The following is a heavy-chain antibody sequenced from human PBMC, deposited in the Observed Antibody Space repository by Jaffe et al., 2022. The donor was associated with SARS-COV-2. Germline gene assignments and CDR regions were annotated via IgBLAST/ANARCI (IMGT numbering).Heavy chain of an antibody. CDR3: ARSTGGNTVTTVLGYYFDY. CDR1: GDSVSSNSAA. Sequence: QVQLQQSGPGLVKPSQTLSLTCAISGDSVSSNSAAWNWIRQSPSRGLEWLGRTYYRSKWYNDYAVSVKSRITINPDTSKNQFSLQLNSVTPEDTAVYYCARSTGGNTVTTVLGYYFDYWGQGTLVTVSS. J-gene: IGHJ4*02. D-gene: IGHD4-17*01. CDR2: TYYRSKWYN. V-gene: IGHV6-1*01.